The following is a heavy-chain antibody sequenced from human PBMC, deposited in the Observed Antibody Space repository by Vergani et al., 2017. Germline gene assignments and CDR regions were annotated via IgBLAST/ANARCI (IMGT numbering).Heavy chain of an antibody. CDR2: IIPIFGTA. CDR1: GGTFSSYA. V-gene: IGHV1-69*01. Sequence: QVQLVQSGAEVKKPGSSVKVSCKASGGTFSSYAISWVRQAPGQGLEWMGGIIPIFGTANYAQKFQGRVTITTDESTSTAYMELSSLRSEDTAVYYCARDRGYCSSTGCSPDAFDIWGQGTMVTVSS. D-gene: IGHD2-2*01. CDR3: ARDRGYCSSTGCSPDAFDI. J-gene: IGHJ3*02.